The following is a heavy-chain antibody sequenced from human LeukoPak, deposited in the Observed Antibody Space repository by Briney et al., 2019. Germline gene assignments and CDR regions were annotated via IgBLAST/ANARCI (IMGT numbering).Heavy chain of an antibody. V-gene: IGHV4-59*12. Sequence: SETLSLTCTVSGGSISNYYWNWIRQPPGKGLEWIGYIYYSGTTNYNPSLKSRVSMSVDTSKNQFSLHLTSVTAADTAIYYCARSIVGPGTSYFGQWGQGTLVAVSS. J-gene: IGHJ4*03. CDR1: GGSISNYY. D-gene: IGHD1-26*01. CDR2: IYYSGTT. CDR3: ARSIVGPGTSYFGQ.